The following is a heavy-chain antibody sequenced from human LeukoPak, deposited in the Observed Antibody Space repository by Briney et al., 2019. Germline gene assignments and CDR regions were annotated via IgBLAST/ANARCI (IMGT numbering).Heavy chain of an antibody. J-gene: IGHJ6*02. CDR1: GFTASRNY. CDR3: ARSGVSAALPYYYGMDV. V-gene: IGHV3-66*01. Sequence: GGSLRLSCVASGFTASRNYMSWVRQAPGKGLEWISVIYSGGTTYYADSVKGRFTISRDTSKNTLYLQMTNLRVEDTAVFYCARSGVSAALPYYYGMDVWGQGTTVTVS. D-gene: IGHD2-2*01. CDR2: IYSGGTT.